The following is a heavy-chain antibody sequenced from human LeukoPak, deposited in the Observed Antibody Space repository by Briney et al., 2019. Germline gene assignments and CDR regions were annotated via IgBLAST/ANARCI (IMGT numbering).Heavy chain of an antibody. Sequence: SGPTLVHPPPTLTLTCTFSGCSLSTRGVGVGWIRQPPGKALEWLALIYWDDDKRYSPSLESRLTITKDTSKNQVVLTMTNMDPVDTATYYCVHGPYSSSCFHHWGQGTLVTVSS. D-gene: IGHD6-13*01. CDR3: VHGPYSSSCFHH. CDR2: IYWDDDK. CDR1: GCSLSTRGVG. V-gene: IGHV2-5*02. J-gene: IGHJ1*01.